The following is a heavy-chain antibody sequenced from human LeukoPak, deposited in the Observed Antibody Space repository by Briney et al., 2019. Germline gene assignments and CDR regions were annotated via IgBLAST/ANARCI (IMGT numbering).Heavy chain of an antibody. CDR1: GYTFTGHY. CDR2: INPNSGGT. J-gene: IGHJ4*02. Sequence: GASVKVSCKASGYTFTGHYMHWVRQAPGQGLEWMGWINPNSGGTNYAQKFQGRVTMTRDTSISTAYMELSRLRSDDTAVYYCARVRSSGGHFDYWGQGTLVTVSS. CDR3: ARVRSSGGHFDY. D-gene: IGHD6-19*01. V-gene: IGHV1-2*02.